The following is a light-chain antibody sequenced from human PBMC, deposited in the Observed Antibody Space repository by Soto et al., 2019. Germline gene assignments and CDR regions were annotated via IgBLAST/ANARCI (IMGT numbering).Light chain of an antibody. CDR1: QRIGTY. CDR3: LQNYNTPWT. V-gene: IGKV1-39*01. J-gene: IGKJ1*01. Sequence: DIQLTQTPSSLSASVGDRVTITCRASQRIGTYLNWYQQKLGNAPKVLIYSASTLESGVPSRFGGSGSGTEFTLTISSLQPEDFGTYYCLQNYNTPWTFGQGTKVEIK. CDR2: SAS.